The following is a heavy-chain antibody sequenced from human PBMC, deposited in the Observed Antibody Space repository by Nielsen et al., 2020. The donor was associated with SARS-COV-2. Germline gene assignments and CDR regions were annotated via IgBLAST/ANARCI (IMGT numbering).Heavy chain of an antibody. D-gene: IGHD4-11*01. CDR2: INEDGSVV. Sequence: GESLKISCAASGLIFSSSWMVWVRQAPGKGLECVANINEDGSVVNYVDSVKGRFTISRDNAGKSLYLQMNSLRAEDTAVYYCARDAAYSRFDYWGQRTLVTVSS. CDR3: ARDAAYSRFDY. V-gene: IGHV3-7*05. CDR1: GLIFSSSW. J-gene: IGHJ4*02.